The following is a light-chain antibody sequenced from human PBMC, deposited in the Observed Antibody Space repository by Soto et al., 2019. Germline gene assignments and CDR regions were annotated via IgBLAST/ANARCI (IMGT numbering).Light chain of an antibody. J-gene: IGLJ1*01. Sequence: QSALTQPASVSGSPGQSITISCSGTSSDGGSYYLVSWYQQHPGKAPKLMIYEGSKRPSGVSHRFSGSKSGNTASLTISGLPAEDDSDYYCCSYAGSSTPYVFGTGTKLTVL. CDR1: SSDGGSYYL. CDR2: EGS. CDR3: CSYAGSSTPYV. V-gene: IGLV2-23*01.